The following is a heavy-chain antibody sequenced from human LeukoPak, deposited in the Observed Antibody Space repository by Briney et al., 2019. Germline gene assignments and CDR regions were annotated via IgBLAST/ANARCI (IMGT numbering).Heavy chain of an antibody. CDR1: GFTFRSDW. CDR2: IDPSDSYT. D-gene: IGHD6-13*01. CDR3: ARHYGAAGDFDY. Sequence: TTGGSLRLSCAASGFTFRSDWMNWVRQAPGKGLEWMGRIDPSDSYTNYSPSIEGHVTISADKSISTAYLQWSSLKASDIATYYCARHYGAAGDFDYWGQGTLVTVSS. J-gene: IGHJ4*02. V-gene: IGHV5-10-1*01.